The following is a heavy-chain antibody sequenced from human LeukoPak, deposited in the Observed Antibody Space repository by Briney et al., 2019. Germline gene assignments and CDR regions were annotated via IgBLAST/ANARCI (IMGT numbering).Heavy chain of an antibody. CDR1: GFTFSSYW. D-gene: IGHD6-19*01. Sequence: GGSLRLSCAASGFTFSSYWMSWVRQAPGKGLEWVANIRQDGSERYYVVSVKGRFTISRDNAKNSLYLQMDSLRAEDTAVYYCARDLGKAGGYSSAFDYWAREPWSPSPQ. V-gene: IGHV3-7*01. CDR2: IRQDGSER. CDR3: ARDLGKAGGYSSAFDY. J-gene: IGHJ4*02.